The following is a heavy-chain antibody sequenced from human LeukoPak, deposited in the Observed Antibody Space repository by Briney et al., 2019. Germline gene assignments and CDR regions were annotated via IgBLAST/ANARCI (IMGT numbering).Heavy chain of an antibody. CDR1: GFTFSSYG. Sequence: GGSLRLSCAASGFTFSSYGMHWVRQAPGKGLEWVAVISYDGSNKYYADSVKGRFTISRDNSKNTLYLQMNSLRAEDTAVYYCAKDSAESSGWPEPFDPWGQGTLVTVSS. J-gene: IGHJ5*02. CDR3: AKDSAESSGWPEPFDP. D-gene: IGHD6-19*01. V-gene: IGHV3-30*18. CDR2: ISYDGSNK.